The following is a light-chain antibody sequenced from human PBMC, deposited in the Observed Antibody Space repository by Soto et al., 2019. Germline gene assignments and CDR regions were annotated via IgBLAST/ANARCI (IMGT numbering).Light chain of an antibody. J-gene: IGKJ3*01. CDR2: GAS. CDR1: QSVSSN. Sequence: EIVMTQSPATLSVSPGERATLSCRASQSVSSNLAWYQQQPGQPPRLLIYGASTRATGIPARFSGSGSGTEFTLTISSLQSEDFAVYYCQQYKTWLGTFGPGTKVDI. CDR3: QQYKTWLGT. V-gene: IGKV3-15*01.